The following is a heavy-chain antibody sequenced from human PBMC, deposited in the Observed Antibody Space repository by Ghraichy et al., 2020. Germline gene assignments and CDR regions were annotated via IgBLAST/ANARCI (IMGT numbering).Heavy chain of an antibody. CDR2: SRNKDKSYST. J-gene: IGHJ4*02. D-gene: IGHD3-22*01. CDR1: GFTFSDHY. V-gene: IGHV3-72*01. CDR3: ARFRRPSDSSGYDPDD. Sequence: GGSLRLSCAASGFTFSDHYMDWVRQAPGKGLEWVGRSRNKDKSYSTEYAASVKGRFTISRDDSKNSLYPQMSSLKSEDTAVYYCARFRRPSDSSGYDPDDWGQGTLVTVSS.